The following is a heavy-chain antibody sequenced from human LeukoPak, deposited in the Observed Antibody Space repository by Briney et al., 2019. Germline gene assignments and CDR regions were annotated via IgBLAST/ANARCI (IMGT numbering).Heavy chain of an antibody. CDR1: GDSVSSNSAA. CDR3: ARSPMTTVTTNHYYYGMDV. Sequence: SQTLSLTCAISGDSVSSNSAAWNWIRQSPSRGLEWLGRTYYRSKWYNDYAVSVKSRITINPDTSKNQFSLQLNSVTPEDTAVYYCARSPMTTVTTNHYYYGMDVWGQGTTVTVSS. J-gene: IGHJ6*02. D-gene: IGHD4-17*01. CDR2: TYYRSKWYN. V-gene: IGHV6-1*01.